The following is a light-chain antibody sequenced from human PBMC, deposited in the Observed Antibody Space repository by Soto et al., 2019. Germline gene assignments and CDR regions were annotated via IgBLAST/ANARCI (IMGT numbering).Light chain of an antibody. CDR3: QQRSDWPLT. J-gene: IGKJ4*01. V-gene: IGKV3-11*01. CDR1: QNIRTH. CDR2: GAS. Sequence: EIVLTQSPATLSLSPGERATLSCKACQNIRTHLAWYLQKPGQPPRLLIFGASNRATGIPARFSGSGSGTDFTLTISSLEPEDCGLYYCQQRSDWPLTFGGGARVEVK.